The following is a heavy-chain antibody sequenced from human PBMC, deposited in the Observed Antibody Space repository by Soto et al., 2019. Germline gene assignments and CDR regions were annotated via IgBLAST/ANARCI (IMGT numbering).Heavy chain of an antibody. V-gene: IGHV3-13*01. CDR1: GFTFSSYD. Sequence: PGGSLSLSCAASGFTFSSYDMHWVRQAPGRGLEWVSVIGTAGDTSYRGSVKGRFTISREKANNSLYLQMNSLLAGDTAVYYCARGFGSFYYMDVWGKGTTVTVSS. D-gene: IGHD3-10*01. CDR2: IGTAGDT. J-gene: IGHJ6*03. CDR3: ARGFGSFYYMDV.